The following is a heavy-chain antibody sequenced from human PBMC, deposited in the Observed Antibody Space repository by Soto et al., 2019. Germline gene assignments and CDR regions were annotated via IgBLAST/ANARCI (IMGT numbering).Heavy chain of an antibody. CDR3: AGGCASGHYDY. D-gene: IGHD6-25*01. J-gene: IGHJ4*02. V-gene: IGHV4-59*12. CDR2: IYYSGST. CDR1: GGYISSYY. Sequence: PSETLSLTCTVSGGYISSYYWSWIRQPPGKGLEWIGYIYYSGSTNYNPSLKSRVTISVDKPKNQYSLTLTSLTAADTAVYYCAGGCASGHYDYWGQGTLVTVSS.